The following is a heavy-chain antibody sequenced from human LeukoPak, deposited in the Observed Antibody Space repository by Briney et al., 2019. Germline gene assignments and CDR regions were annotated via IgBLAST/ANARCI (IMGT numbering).Heavy chain of an antibody. CDR1: GGSISSYY. Sequence: SETLSLTCTVSGGSISSYYWNWIRQPPGKGLEWIGYIYYSGSTNYNPSLKSRVTISVDTSKNQFSLKLSSVTAADTAVYYCARFIAAPGYFDYWGQGTLVTVSS. V-gene: IGHV4-59*08. J-gene: IGHJ4*02. CDR2: IYYSGST. CDR3: ARFIAAPGYFDY. D-gene: IGHD6-6*01.